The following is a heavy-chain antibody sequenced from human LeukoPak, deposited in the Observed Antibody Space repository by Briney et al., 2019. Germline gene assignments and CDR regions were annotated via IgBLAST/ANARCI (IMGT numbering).Heavy chain of an antibody. D-gene: IGHD3-10*01. CDR3: ARDMGGLGRLDY. CDR2: IYSGGST. J-gene: IGHJ4*02. CDR1: GFTVSSNY. Sequence: GGSLRLSCVASGFTVSSNYMSWVRQAPGKGLEWVSGIYSGGSTYYADSVKGRFTISRDNSKNTLYLQMNNLRAEDTAVYYCARDMGGLGRLDYWGQGTLVTVSS. V-gene: IGHV3-66*01.